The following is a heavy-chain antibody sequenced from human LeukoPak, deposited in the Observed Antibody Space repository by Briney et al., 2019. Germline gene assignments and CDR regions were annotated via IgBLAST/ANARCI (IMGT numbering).Heavy chain of an antibody. CDR2: MNPNSGNT. J-gene: IGHJ6*02. V-gene: IGHV1-8*01. Sequence: ASVKVSCKASGYTFTSYDINCVRQATGQGLEWMGWMNPNSGNTGYAQKFQGRVTMTRNTSISTAYMELSSLRSEDTAVYYCARGYCSSTSCYNYYYYGMDVWGQGTTVTVSS. D-gene: IGHD2-2*02. CDR3: ARGYCSSTSCYNYYYYGMDV. CDR1: GYTFTSYD.